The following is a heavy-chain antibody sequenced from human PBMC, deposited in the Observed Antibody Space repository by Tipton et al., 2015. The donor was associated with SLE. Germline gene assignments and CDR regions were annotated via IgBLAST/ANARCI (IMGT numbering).Heavy chain of an antibody. J-gene: IGHJ5*02. CDR1: GGSINSHNW. V-gene: IGHV4-4*02. CDR2: VYHSGAT. CDR3: ARDYRKGGGWFDP. D-gene: IGHD1-26*01. Sequence: TLSLTCAVSGGSINSHNWWTWVRRPPGKGLEWIGEVYHSGATHYNPSLKSRVTISVDKSKNQFSLRLTSVTAADTGVYYCARDYRKGGGWFDPWGQGTLVTVSS.